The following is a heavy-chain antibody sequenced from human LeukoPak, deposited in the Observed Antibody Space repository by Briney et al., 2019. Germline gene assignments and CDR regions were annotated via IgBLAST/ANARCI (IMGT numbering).Heavy chain of an antibody. CDR1: GFTFSSYS. J-gene: IGHJ3*02. CDR2: ISSSSSYI. Sequence: PGGSLRLSCAASGFTFSSYSMNWVRQAPGKGLEWVSSISSSSSYIYYADSVKGRFTISRDNAKNSLYLQMNSLRAEDTAVYYCARDNSGMTPHAFDIWGQGTMVTVSS. D-gene: IGHD1-1*01. CDR3: ARDNSGMTPHAFDI. V-gene: IGHV3-21*01.